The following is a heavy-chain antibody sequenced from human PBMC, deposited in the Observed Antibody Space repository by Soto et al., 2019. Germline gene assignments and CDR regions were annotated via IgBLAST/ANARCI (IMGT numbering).Heavy chain of an antibody. D-gene: IGHD5-18*01. V-gene: IGHV3-23*04. CDR2: ISGSGGST. CDR3: AKVHPIQLYGGYYFDY. Sequence: EVQLVESGGGLVQPGGSLRLSCAASGFTFSSYAMSWVRQAPGKGLEWVSAISGSGGSTYYADSVKGRFTISRDNSKNTLYLQMNSLRAEDTAVYYCAKVHPIQLYGGYYFDYWGQGTLVTVSS. J-gene: IGHJ4*02. CDR1: GFTFSSYA.